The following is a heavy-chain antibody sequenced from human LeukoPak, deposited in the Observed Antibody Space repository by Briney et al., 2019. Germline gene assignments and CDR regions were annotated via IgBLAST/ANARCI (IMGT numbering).Heavy chain of an antibody. Sequence: PGGSLRLSCAASGFTFDDYAMHWVRQAPGKGLEWVSGISWNSGSIGYADSVKGRFTISRDNAKNSLYLQVNSLRAEDTAVYYCAKDHEEWLVRGSWFDPWGQGTLVTVSS. CDR2: ISWNSGSI. D-gene: IGHD6-19*01. CDR1: GFTFDDYA. CDR3: AKDHEEWLVRGSWFDP. J-gene: IGHJ5*02. V-gene: IGHV3-9*01.